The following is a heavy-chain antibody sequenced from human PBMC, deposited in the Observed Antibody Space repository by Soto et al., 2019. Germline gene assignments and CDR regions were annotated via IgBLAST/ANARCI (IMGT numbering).Heavy chain of an antibody. Sequence: VQLVQSGAEVRKPGSSVTVSCKVSGGEFSAFALRWVRQARGQGLEWMGGIIPPLGAPKYAQKFQGRVTIVADESTSTAFMELNSLRSEDTAVYYCAREGGLTTGGFKFDYWGQGTLVTVSS. CDR3: AREGGLTTGGFKFDY. CDR1: GGEFSAFA. CDR2: IIPPLGAP. J-gene: IGHJ4*02. V-gene: IGHV1-69*01. D-gene: IGHD1-1*01.